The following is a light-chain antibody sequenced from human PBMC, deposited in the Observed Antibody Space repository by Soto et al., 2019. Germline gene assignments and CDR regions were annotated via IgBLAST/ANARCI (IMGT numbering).Light chain of an antibody. CDR3: QQRTNRPPIT. CDR2: DTS. V-gene: IGKV3-11*01. Sequence: EIVLTQSPATLSLSPGERATLSCRGSQSVSSYLAWYQQRPGQAPRLLIFDTSNRATDIPARFSGSGSGTDFTLTISGLEPEDFAVYYCQQRTNRPPITFGQGTRLEIK. J-gene: IGKJ5*01. CDR1: QSVSSY.